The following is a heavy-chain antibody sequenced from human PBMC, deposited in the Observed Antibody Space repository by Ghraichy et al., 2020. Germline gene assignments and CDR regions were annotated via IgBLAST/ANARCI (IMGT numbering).Heavy chain of an antibody. CDR1: GFSSIHYY. V-gene: IGHV3-21*01. Sequence: GGSLRLSCAAAGFSSIHYYMNWVRQAPGKGLEWVSSIGSSPSYIYYADSVKGRFTISRDDAKNSLYLQMNSLRAEDTAVYYCARDLLSPSHDAFDKWGQGTMVTVSS. J-gene: IGHJ3*02. CDR2: IGSSPSYI. CDR3: ARDLLSPSHDAFDK.